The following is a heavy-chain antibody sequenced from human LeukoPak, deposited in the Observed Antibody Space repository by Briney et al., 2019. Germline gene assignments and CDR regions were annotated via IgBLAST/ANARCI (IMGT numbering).Heavy chain of an antibody. V-gene: IGHV1-69*13. CDR3: ALLDTAMVPIAEYFHH. CDR1: GGTFSSYA. D-gene: IGHD5-18*01. J-gene: IGHJ1*01. CDR2: IIPFFGAA. Sequence: SVKVSCKASGGTFSSYAISWVRQAPGQGLEWMGGIIPFFGAANFTQKFQCRVTITADESTSTTYMELSSLRSEDTAVYYCALLDTAMVPIAEYFHHWGQGTLVTVSS.